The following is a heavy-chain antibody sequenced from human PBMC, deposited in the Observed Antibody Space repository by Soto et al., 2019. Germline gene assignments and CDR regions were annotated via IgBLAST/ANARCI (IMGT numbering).Heavy chain of an antibody. CDR1: GFTFSSYA. V-gene: IGHV3-23*01. J-gene: IGHJ4*02. D-gene: IGHD5-12*01. Sequence: GGSLRLSCASSGFTFSSYAMSLVRQAPGKGLEWVSAISGSGGSTYYADSVKGRFTISRDNSKNTLYLQMNSLRAEDTAVYYCAKDLLKARGYINFDYWGQGTLVTVSS. CDR2: ISGSGGST. CDR3: AKDLLKARGYINFDY.